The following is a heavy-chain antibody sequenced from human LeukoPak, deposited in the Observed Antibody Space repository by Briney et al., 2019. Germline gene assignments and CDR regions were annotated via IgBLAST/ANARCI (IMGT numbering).Heavy chain of an antibody. CDR1: GYTFTSYD. J-gene: IGHJ4*02. Sequence: GASVKVSCKASGYTFTSYDINWVRQATGQGLEWMGWMNPNSGNTGYAQKFQGRVTMTRNTSISTAYMELSRLRSEDTAVYYCARGQYSSGWYVIDYWGQGTLVTVSS. CDR2: MNPNSGNT. D-gene: IGHD6-19*01. CDR3: ARGQYSSGWYVIDY. V-gene: IGHV1-8*01.